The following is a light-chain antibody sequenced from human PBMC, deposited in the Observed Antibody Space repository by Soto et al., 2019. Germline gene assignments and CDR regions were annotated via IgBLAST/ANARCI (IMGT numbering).Light chain of an antibody. Sequence: DIQMTQSPSTLSASVGDRVTITCRASQSISSWLAWYQQKPGKAPKLLIYDASNSESGVPSRFSGSGSGTEFTLTISSLQPDDFATYYCQQYNSYSWTFGQGTKVDI. J-gene: IGKJ1*01. CDR1: QSISSW. V-gene: IGKV1-5*01. CDR3: QQYNSYSWT. CDR2: DAS.